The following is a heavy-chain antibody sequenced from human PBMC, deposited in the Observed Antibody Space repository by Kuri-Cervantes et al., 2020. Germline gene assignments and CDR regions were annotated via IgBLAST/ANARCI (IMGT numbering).Heavy chain of an antibody. CDR2: ISWNSGST. CDR3: AKEADDYSNYGWFDP. Sequence: GGSLRLSCAASGFTFDDYAMHWVRQAPGKGLEWVSGISWNSGSTGYADSVKGRFTISRDNAKNSLYLQMNSLRAEDTALYYCAKEADDYSNYGWFDPWGQGTLVTVSS. J-gene: IGHJ5*02. D-gene: IGHD4-11*01. CDR1: GFTFDDYA. V-gene: IGHV3-9*01.